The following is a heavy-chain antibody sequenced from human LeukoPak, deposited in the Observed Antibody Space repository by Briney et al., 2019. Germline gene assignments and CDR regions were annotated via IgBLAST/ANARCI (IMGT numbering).Heavy chain of an antibody. CDR2: ISSSSSYT. V-gene: IGHV3-11*05. CDR3: ARDGSGSSIVADY. Sequence: PGGSLRLSCAASGFTFSDYYMSWIRQAPGKGLEWVSYISSSSSYTNYADSVKGRFTISRDNAKNSLYLQMNSPRAEDTAVYYCARDGSGSSIVADYWGQGTLVTVSS. J-gene: IGHJ4*02. D-gene: IGHD1-26*01. CDR1: GFTFSDYY.